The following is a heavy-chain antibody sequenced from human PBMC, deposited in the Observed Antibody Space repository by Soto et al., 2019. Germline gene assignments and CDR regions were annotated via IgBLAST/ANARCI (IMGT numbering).Heavy chain of an antibody. D-gene: IGHD1-20*01. CDR3: AKASTITGTVSDAFDI. V-gene: IGHV3-30*18. Sequence: GGSLRLSCAASGFTFSSYGMHWVRQAPGKGLEWVAVISFDGTNKYYPDSVKGRFTISRDNSKSTMYPQMSSLRAEDTAVYYCAKASTITGTVSDAFDIWGQGTMVTVSS. J-gene: IGHJ3*02. CDR2: ISFDGTNK. CDR1: GFTFSSYG.